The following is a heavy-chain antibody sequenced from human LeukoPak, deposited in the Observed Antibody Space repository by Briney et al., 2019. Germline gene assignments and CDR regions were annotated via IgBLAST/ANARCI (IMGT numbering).Heavy chain of an antibody. J-gene: IGHJ4*02. CDR3: AKGKVRGVITYFDY. D-gene: IGHD3-10*01. Sequence: GRSLRLSCAASGFTFSSYCMHWVRQAPGKGLEWVAVISYDGSNKYYADSVKGRFTISRDNSKNTLYLQMNSLRAEDTAVYYCAKGKVRGVITYFDYWGQGTLVTVSS. CDR2: ISYDGSNK. CDR1: GFTFSSYC. V-gene: IGHV3-30*18.